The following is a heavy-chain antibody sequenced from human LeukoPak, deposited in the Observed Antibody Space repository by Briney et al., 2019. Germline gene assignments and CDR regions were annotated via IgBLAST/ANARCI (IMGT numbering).Heavy chain of an antibody. V-gene: IGHV3-7*03. J-gene: IGHJ4*02. CDR3: ARDCGGGAPCFDS. CDR1: GVTFSNYW. D-gene: IGHD3-16*01. CDR2: IKQDGTEK. Sequence: PGGSLRLSCEASGVTFSNYWMSWVRQAPGMGPEWLANIKQDGTEKFYMASVRGRFIISRDNAKSPLYLQMNSLRVEDTAVYYCARDCGGGAPCFDSWGQGTLVTVSS.